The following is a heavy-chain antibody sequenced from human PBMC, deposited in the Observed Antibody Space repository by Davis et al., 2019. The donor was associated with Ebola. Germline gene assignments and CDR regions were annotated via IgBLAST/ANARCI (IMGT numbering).Heavy chain of an antibody. CDR2: INHSGST. CDR3: AGRDFWRNGDY. J-gene: IGHJ4*02. Sequence: SETLSLTCAAYGGSFSGYYWSWIRQPPGKGLEWIGEINHSGSTNYNPSLKSRVTISVDTSKNQFSLKLSSVTAADTAVYYCAGRDFWRNGDYWGQGTLVTVSS. V-gene: IGHV4-34*01. CDR1: GGSFSGYY. D-gene: IGHD3-3*01.